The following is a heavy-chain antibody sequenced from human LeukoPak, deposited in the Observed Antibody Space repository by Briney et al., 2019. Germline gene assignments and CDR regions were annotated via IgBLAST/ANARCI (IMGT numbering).Heavy chain of an antibody. D-gene: IGHD5-18*01. CDR2: ISGSGGST. Sequence: GGSLRLSCAASGFTFSSYAMSWVRQAPGKGLEWVSAISGSGGSTYYADSVKGRFTISRDNSENTLYLQTNSLRAEDTAVYYCAKAVQLWSSDYWGQGTLVTVSS. V-gene: IGHV3-23*01. CDR1: GFTFSSYA. CDR3: AKAVQLWSSDY. J-gene: IGHJ4*02.